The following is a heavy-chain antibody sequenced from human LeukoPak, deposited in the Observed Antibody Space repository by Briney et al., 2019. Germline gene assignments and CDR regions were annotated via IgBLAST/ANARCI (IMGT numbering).Heavy chain of an antibody. CDR3: ARHTYYYDSSGYRSIDY. CDR2: IYYSGST. V-gene: IGHV4-39*01. CDR1: GGSISSSSYY. Sequence: SETLSLTCTVSGGSISSSSYYWGWIRQPPGKGLEWIGSIYYSGSTYYNPSLKSRVTISVDTSKNQFSLKLSSVTAADTAVYYCARHTYYYDSSGYRSIDYWGQGTLVTVSS. D-gene: IGHD3-22*01. J-gene: IGHJ4*02.